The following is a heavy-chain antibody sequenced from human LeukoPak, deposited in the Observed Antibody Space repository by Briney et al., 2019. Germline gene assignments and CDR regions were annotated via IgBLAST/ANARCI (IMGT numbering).Heavy chain of an antibody. D-gene: IGHD2-2*01. CDR2: INPNSGGT. Sequence: GASVKVSCKASGYTFTGYYMHWVRQAPGQGLEWMGWINPNSGGTNYAQKFQGRVTTTRDTSISTAYMELSRLRSDDTAVYYCARSPYQLLWPFDYWGQGTLVTVSS. CDR1: GYTFTGYY. J-gene: IGHJ4*02. CDR3: ARSPYQLLWPFDY. V-gene: IGHV1-2*02.